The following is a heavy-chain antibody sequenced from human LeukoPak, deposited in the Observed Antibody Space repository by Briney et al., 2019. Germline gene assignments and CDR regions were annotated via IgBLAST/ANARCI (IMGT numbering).Heavy chain of an antibody. D-gene: IGHD4-11*01. CDR2: IYTSGST. CDR3: ARDRESYSNYDYYYYGMDV. Sequence: SETLSLTCTVSGGSISSYYWSRIRQPAGKGLEWIGRIYTSGSTNYNPSLKSRVTMSVDTSKNQFSLKLSSVTAADTAVYYCARDRESYSNYDYYYYGMDVWGQGTTVTVSS. J-gene: IGHJ6*02. V-gene: IGHV4-4*07. CDR1: GGSISSYY.